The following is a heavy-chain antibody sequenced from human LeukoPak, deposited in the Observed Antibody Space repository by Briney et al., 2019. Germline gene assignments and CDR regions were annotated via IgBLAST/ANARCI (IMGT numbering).Heavy chain of an antibody. V-gene: IGHV4-39*07. D-gene: IGHD6-19*01. Sequence: SGTLSLTCTVSGGSISSSSYYWGWIRQPPGKGLEWIGSIYYSGSTYYNPSLKSRVTISIDTSKNQFSLNLSSVTAADTAVYYCASSGWSHFDSWGQGTLVIVSS. CDR2: IYYSGST. J-gene: IGHJ4*02. CDR3: ASSGWSHFDS. CDR1: GGSISSSSYY.